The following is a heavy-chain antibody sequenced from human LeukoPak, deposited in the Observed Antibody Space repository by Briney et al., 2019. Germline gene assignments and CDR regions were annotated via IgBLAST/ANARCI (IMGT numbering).Heavy chain of an antibody. D-gene: IGHD3-22*01. J-gene: IGHJ5*02. CDR1: GFTVSSNY. CDR2: IYSGGST. CDR3: ARGTHYYDSIGYDH. Sequence: QAGGSLRLSCAASGFTVSSNYMSWVRQAPGKGLEWVSVIYSGGSTYYADSVKGRFTISRDNSKNTLYPQMNSLRAEDTAFYHCARGTHYYDSIGYDHWGQGTLVTVSS. V-gene: IGHV3-53*01.